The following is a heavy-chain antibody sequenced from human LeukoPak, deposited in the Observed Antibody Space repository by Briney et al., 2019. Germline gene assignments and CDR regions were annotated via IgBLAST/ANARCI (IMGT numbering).Heavy chain of an antibody. J-gene: IGHJ3*02. D-gene: IGHD2-21*01. Sequence: GGSLRLSCAASGFTFSSYAMSWVRQAPGKGLEWVSAISGSGGSTYYADSVKGRFTISRGNPKNTLYLQMNSLRAEDTAVYYCAKDLYSYLGAFDIWGQGTMVTVSS. CDR2: ISGSGGST. V-gene: IGHV3-23*01. CDR3: AKDLYSYLGAFDI. CDR1: GFTFSSYA.